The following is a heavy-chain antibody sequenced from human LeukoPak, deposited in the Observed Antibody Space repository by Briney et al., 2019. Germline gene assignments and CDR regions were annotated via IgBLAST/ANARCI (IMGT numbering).Heavy chain of an antibody. V-gene: IGHV7-4-1*02. CDR2: INTNTGNP. CDR3: ARSIAARSFDY. Sequence: ASVKVSCKASGGTFSSYAISWVRQAPGQGLEWMGWINTNTGNPTYAQAFTGRFVSSLDTSVSTAYLQISSLKAEDTAVYYCARSIAARSFDYWGQGTLVTVSS. CDR1: GGTFSSYA. J-gene: IGHJ4*02. D-gene: IGHD6-6*01.